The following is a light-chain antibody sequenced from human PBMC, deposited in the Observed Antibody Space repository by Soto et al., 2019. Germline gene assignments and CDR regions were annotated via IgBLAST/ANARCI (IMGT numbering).Light chain of an antibody. CDR3: LLSFSGVEV. V-gene: IGLV7-46*01. CDR2: DTS. CDR1: TGAVISGHY. Sequence: QAVVTQEPSLTVSPGGTVTLTCGSSTGAVISGHYPYWFQQRPGQAPRTLISDTSNRHSWTPARFSGSLLGGKAALTLSGAQPEDEADYYCLLSFSGVEVFGGGTKLTVL. J-gene: IGLJ2*01.